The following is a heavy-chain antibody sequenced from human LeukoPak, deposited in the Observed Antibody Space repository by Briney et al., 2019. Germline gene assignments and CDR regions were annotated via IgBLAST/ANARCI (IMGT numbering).Heavy chain of an antibody. CDR1: GGSISSGGYY. CDR3: ARIRYSYGYMVLDY. D-gene: IGHD5-18*01. V-gene: IGHV4-31*03. J-gene: IGHJ4*02. CDR2: IYYSGST. Sequence: SETLSLTCTVSGGSISSGGYYWSWIRQHPGKGLEWIGYIYYSGSTYYNPSLKSRVTISVDTPKNQFSLKLSSVTAADTAVYYCARIRYSYGYMVLDYWGQGTLVTVSS.